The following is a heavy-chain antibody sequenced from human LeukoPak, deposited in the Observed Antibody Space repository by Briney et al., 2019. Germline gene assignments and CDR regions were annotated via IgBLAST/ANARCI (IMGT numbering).Heavy chain of an antibody. Sequence: GGSLRLSCAASGFTFSDYYMSWIRQAPGKGLEWVSYISSSGSTIYYADSVKGRFTISRDNAKNSLYLQMNSLRAEDTAVYYCARGNANSGYDYRSWGAFDIWGQGTMVTVSS. CDR3: ARGNANSGYDYRSWGAFDI. V-gene: IGHV3-11*04. J-gene: IGHJ3*02. CDR1: GFTFSDYY. D-gene: IGHD5-12*01. CDR2: ISSSGSTI.